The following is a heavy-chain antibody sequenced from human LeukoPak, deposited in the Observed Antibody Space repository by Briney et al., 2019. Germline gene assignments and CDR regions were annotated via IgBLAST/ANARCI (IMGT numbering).Heavy chain of an antibody. V-gene: IGHV6-1*01. Sequence: LXXXXXXDSFXXXXAAXXXIXXSXSXGXXWXXRTYYRSKWYNDYAVSVKSRITINPDTSKNQFSLQLNSVTPEDTAVYYCARAYYDSSGYQPSFDYWGQGTLVTVSS. CDR2: TYYRSKWYN. D-gene: IGHD3-22*01. CDR1: XDSFXXXXAA. CDR3: ARAYYDSSGYQPSFDY. J-gene: IGHJ4*02.